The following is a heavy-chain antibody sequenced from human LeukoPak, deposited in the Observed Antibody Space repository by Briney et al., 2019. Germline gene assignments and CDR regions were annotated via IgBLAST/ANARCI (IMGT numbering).Heavy chain of an antibody. V-gene: IGHV4-39*07. CDR3: ARDSDYVGLDY. D-gene: IGHD4-17*01. CDR2: IYYTGST. Sequence: SETLSLTCTVSGGSISSNSDYWGWIRQPPGKGLEWIGSIYYTGSTYYNPSLKSRVTISVDTSKNQFSLKLSSVTAADTAVYYCARDSDYVGLDYWGQGTLVTVSS. J-gene: IGHJ4*02. CDR1: GGSISSNSDY.